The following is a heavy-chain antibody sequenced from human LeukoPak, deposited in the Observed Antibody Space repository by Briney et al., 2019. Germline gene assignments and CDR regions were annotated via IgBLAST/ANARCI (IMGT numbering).Heavy chain of an antibody. CDR2: IFYSGST. J-gene: IGHJ4*02. V-gene: IGHV4-39*07. CDR3: ARDPSGSRAGYFDY. Sequence: PSETLSLTCTVSGGSISTSNYYWGWIRQPPGKGLEWIGDIFYSGSTYYSPSLRSRVTISLDTSRNQFSLKLNSVTAADTAVYYCARDPSGSRAGYFDYWGQGTLVTVSS. D-gene: IGHD1-26*01. CDR1: GGSISTSNYY.